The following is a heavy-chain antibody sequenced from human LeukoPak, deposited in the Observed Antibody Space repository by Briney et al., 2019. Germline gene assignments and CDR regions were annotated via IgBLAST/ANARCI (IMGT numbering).Heavy chain of an antibody. CDR2: ISGSGGST. J-gene: IGHJ4*02. D-gene: IGHD6-13*01. Sequence: PGGSLRLSCAASGFTFSSYAMSWVRQAPGKGLEWVSAISGSGGSTYYADSVKGRFTISRDNSKNTLYLQMNSLRAEDTAVYYCAKAVVSHSSSWYFFDYWGQGTLVTVSS. V-gene: IGHV3-23*01. CDR3: AKAVVSHSSSWYFFDY. CDR1: GFTFSSYA.